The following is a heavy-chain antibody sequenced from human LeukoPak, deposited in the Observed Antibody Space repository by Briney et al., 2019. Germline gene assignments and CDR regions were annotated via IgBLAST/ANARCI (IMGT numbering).Heavy chain of an antibody. CDR3: ARAYYYDSSGYYPWGGY. CDR1: GYTFTGYY. Sequence: GASVKVSCKASGYTFTGYYMHWVRQAPGQGLEWMGWINLNSGGTNYAQKFQGRVTMTRDTSTSTVYMELSSLSSEDTAVYYCARAYYYDSSGYYPWGGYWGQGTLVTVSS. J-gene: IGHJ4*02. CDR2: INLNSGGT. V-gene: IGHV1-2*02. D-gene: IGHD3-22*01.